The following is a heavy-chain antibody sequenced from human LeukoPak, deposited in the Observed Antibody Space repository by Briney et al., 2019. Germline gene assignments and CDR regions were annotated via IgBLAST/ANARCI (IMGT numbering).Heavy chain of an antibody. J-gene: IGHJ4*02. D-gene: IGHD5-24*01. CDR2: IYYRGST. V-gene: IGHV4-39*07. CDR3: ARVRLQLRIDY. Sequence: SETLSLTCTVSGGSISSSCYYWGWIRQPPGKGREWIGSIYYRGSTYYNPSLKSRVTISVDTSKNQFSLKLSSVTAADTAVYYCARVRLQLRIDYWGQGTLVTGSS. CDR1: GGSISSSCYY.